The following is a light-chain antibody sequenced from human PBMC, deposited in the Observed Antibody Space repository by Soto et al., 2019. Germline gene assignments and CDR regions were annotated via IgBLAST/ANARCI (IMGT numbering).Light chain of an antibody. CDR3: QQTYRAPWT. Sequence: DIQMTQSPSSLSASIGDRVTITCRAGQRISSYLNWYQQTPGKAPKHLIYSASRLQSGVPSRVSGSGSGTDFTLTISSLQPEDFATYCCQQTYRAPWTFGQGTKVEIK. J-gene: IGKJ1*01. CDR1: QRISSY. CDR2: SAS. V-gene: IGKV1-39*01.